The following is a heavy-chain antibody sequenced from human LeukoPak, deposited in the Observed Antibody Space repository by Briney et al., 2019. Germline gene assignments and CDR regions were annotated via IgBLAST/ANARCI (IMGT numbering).Heavy chain of an antibody. CDR2: IYYSGST. V-gene: IGHV4-59*01. D-gene: IGHD3-9*01. Sequence: SETLSLTCTVSGGSISSYYWSWIRQPPGKGLEWIGYIYYSGSTNYNPSLKSRVTISVDTSKNQFSLKLSSVTAADTAVYYCARGGNFDWFLGHYYYYYYMDVWGKGTTVTVSS. CDR1: GGSISSYY. J-gene: IGHJ6*03. CDR3: ARGGNFDWFLGHYYYYYYMDV.